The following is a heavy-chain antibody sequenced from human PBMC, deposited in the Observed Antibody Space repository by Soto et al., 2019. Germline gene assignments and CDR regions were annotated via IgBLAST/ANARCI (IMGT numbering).Heavy chain of an antibody. CDR1: GFTFSDYY. J-gene: IGHJ4*02. Sequence: QVQLVESGGGLVKPGGSLRLSCAASGFTFSDYYMSWIRQAPGKGLEWVSYISSSSSYTNYADSVKGRFTISRDNAKNSLYLQMNSRRAEDTAVYYCARDHHRYSGYDYVDYWGQGTLVTVSS. D-gene: IGHD5-12*01. CDR2: ISSSSSYT. V-gene: IGHV3-11*05. CDR3: ARDHHRYSGYDYVDY.